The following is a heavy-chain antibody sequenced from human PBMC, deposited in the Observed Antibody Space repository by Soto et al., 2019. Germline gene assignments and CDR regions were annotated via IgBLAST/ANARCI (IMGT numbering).Heavy chain of an antibody. D-gene: IGHD6-13*01. Sequence: GGSLRLSCAASGFTFSSYSMNWVRQAPGKGLEWVSYISSSSSTIYYADSVKGRFTISRDNAKNSLYLQMNSLRAEDTAVYYCARDLRRIAAAGTTGPNWGQGTLVTVSS. V-gene: IGHV3-48*01. CDR3: ARDLRRIAAAGTTGPN. J-gene: IGHJ4*02. CDR1: GFTFSSYS. CDR2: ISSSSSTI.